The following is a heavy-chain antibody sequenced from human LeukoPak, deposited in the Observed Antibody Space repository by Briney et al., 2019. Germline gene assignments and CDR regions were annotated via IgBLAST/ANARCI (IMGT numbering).Heavy chain of an antibody. V-gene: IGHV3-30*02. CDR1: GFTFSSCG. CDR3: AKDLSEYFQH. J-gene: IGHJ1*01. Sequence: GGSLRLSCAASGFTFSSCGMHWVRQAPGKGLEWVAFIRYDGTNKYYADSVKGRFTISRDNSKNTLYLQMNSLRAEDTAVYYCAKDLSEYFQHWGQGTLVTVSS. CDR2: IRYDGTNK.